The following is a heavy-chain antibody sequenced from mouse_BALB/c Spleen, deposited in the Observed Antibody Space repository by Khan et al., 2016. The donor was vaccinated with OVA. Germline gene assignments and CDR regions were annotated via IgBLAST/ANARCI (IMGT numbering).Heavy chain of an antibody. CDR2: ISTYYGDS. V-gene: IGHV1S137*01. Sequence: QVQLKQSGAELVRPGVSVKISCKGSGYIFTDFSMHWVKRSHAKSLEWIGVISTYYGDSNYNQNFKDKATLTVEKSSSTAYMELARLTSEDSAIYYCARESGNSRFDYWGQGTLVTVSA. D-gene: IGHD1-3*01. J-gene: IGHJ3*01. CDR1: GYIFTDFS. CDR3: ARESGNSRFDY.